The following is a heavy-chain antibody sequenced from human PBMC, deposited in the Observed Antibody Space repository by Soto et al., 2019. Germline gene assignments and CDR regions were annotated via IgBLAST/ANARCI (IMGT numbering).Heavy chain of an antibody. CDR2: IYYSGST. CDR3: AGQPTAGSYYDLGSYYYYYAMDV. J-gene: IGHJ6*02. Sequence: SETLSLTCTVSGGSISSGDYYWSWIRQPPGKGLEWIGYIYYSGSTYYNPSLKSRVTISVDTSKNQFSLKLSSVTAADTAVYYCAGQPTAGSYYDLGSYYYYYAMDVWGQGTTVTVSS. D-gene: IGHD3-10*01. CDR1: GGSISSGDYY. V-gene: IGHV4-30-4*01.